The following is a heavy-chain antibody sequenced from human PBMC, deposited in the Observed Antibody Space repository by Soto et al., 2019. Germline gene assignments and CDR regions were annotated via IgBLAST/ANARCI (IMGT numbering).Heavy chain of an antibody. CDR2: IYYSGST. D-gene: IGHD3-9*01. V-gene: IGHV4-59*01. CDR1: GGSISSYY. J-gene: IGHJ4*02. Sequence: SETLSLTCTVSGGSISSYYWSWIRQPPGKGLEWIGYIYYSGSTNYNPSLKSRVTISVDTSKNQFSLKLSSVTAADTAVYYCARGRYFDWLFQAVDFDYWGQGTLVTVSS. CDR3: ARGRYFDWLFQAVDFDY.